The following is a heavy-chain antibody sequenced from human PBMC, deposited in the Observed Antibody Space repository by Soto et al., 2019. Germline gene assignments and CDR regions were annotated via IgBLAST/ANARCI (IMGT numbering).Heavy chain of an antibody. CDR1: GFTVSSNY. V-gene: IGHV3-66*04. D-gene: IGHD3-22*01. J-gene: IGHJ4*02. CDR3: AKPYYYDSSGYYDY. CDR2: IYSGGTT. Sequence: GSLRLSCAASGFTVSSNYMSWVRQAPGKGLEWVSIIYSGGTTYYADSVKGRFTISRDNSKNTLYLQMNSLRAEDTAVYYCAKPYYYDSSGYYDYWGQGTLVTVSS.